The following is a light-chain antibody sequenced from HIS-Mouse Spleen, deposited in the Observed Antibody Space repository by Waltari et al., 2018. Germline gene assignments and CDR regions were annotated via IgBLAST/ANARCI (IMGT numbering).Light chain of an antibody. CDR2: DVS. V-gene: IGLV2-11*01. CDR3: CSYAGSYTFDVV. CDR1: RSDVGGYND. Sequence: QSALTQPRSVSGSPGQSVTIPCTGTRSDVGGYNDVSWYQPHPGKAPKLMIYDVSKRPSGVPDRFSGSKSGNTASLTISGLQAEDEADYYCCSYAGSYTFDVVFGGGTKLTVL. J-gene: IGLJ2*01.